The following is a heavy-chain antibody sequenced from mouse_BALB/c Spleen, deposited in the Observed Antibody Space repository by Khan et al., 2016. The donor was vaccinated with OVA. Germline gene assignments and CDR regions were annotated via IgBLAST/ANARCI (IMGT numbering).Heavy chain of an antibody. CDR1: GFNIKDYY. CDR2: IDPENGKS. Sequence: VQLQQSGAELVRPGALVKLSCKASGFNIKDYYIHWVKQRAEQGLEWIGWIDPENGKSIYDPKFQGKASITADTSSNTAYLQRSSLTSEDTAVYYCARSGYFAWFGYWGQGTLVTVSA. V-gene: IGHV14-1*02. CDR3: ARSGYFAWFGY. D-gene: IGHD1-1*01. J-gene: IGHJ3*01.